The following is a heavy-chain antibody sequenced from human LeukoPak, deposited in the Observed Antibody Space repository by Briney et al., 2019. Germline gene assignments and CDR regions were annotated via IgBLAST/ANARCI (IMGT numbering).Heavy chain of an antibody. CDR2: MYLGGTA. CDR1: GGSISSLNL. D-gene: IGHD6-19*01. CDR3: AGLEGRYSTDWFYFFDY. Sequence: SETLSLTCIVSGGSISSLNLWSWLRQPPGKGLEWIGEMYLGGTANFNPSLKSRVTILIDKSKNQLSLQLTSVTAADTAVYYCAGLEGRYSTDWFYFFDYWGQGALVTVSS. V-gene: IGHV4/OR15-8*01. J-gene: IGHJ4*02.